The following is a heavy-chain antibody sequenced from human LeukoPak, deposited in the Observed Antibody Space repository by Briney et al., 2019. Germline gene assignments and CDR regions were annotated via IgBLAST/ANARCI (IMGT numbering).Heavy chain of an antibody. V-gene: IGHV3-30*14. D-gene: IGHD1-26*01. CDR2: ISYDGSNK. Sequence: GGSLRLSCAASGFTFSSYAMHWVRQAPGQGLEWVALISYDGSNKYYADSVKGRFIISRDNSKNTIYLQMNSLRAEDTAVYYCARAYSGSYVDYWGQGTLVTVSP. CDR3: ARAYSGSYVDY. CDR1: GFTFSSYA. J-gene: IGHJ4*02.